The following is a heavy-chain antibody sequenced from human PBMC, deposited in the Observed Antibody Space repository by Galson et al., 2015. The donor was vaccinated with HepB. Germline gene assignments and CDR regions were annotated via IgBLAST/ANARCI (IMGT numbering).Heavy chain of an antibody. J-gene: IGHJ3*02. V-gene: IGHV1-18*04. CDR3: ARDRDPIYDFWSGYYYGAFDI. D-gene: IGHD3-3*01. CDR1: GYTFTSYG. CDR2: ISAYNGNT. Sequence: SVKVSCKASGYTFTSYGISWVRQAPGQGLEWMGWISAYNGNTNYAQKLQGRVTMTTDTSTSTAYMELRSLRSDDTAVYYCARDRDPIYDFWSGYYYGAFDIWGQGTMVTVSS.